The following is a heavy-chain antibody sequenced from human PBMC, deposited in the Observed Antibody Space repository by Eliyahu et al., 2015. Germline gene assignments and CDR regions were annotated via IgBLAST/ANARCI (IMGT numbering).Heavy chain of an antibody. CDR1: GFTFSRYW. CDR3: ARHLIEVIAFDM. CDR2: TEEDGSEK. D-gene: IGHD2/OR15-2a*01. Sequence: EVQLVESGGGLVQSGGSLRLTCATSGFTFSRYWMSWVRQAPGKGLEWVADTEEDGSEKNYVDSGEGPFPHSQDQPQNSVYLQMNSLRVEDSAVYYCARHLIEVIAFDMWGQGTMVTVSS. V-gene: IGHV3-7*01. J-gene: IGHJ3*02.